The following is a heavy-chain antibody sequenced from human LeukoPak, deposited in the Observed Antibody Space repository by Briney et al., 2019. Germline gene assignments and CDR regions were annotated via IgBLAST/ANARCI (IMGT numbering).Heavy chain of an antibody. Sequence: SETLSLTCTVSGYSISSGYYWGWIRQPPGKGLEWIGTIYHSGSTYYNPSLKSRVTVSIDTSKRQLSLELRSVTAADTAVYFCARDRRESSKPNDAFDIWGQGTMVTVSA. D-gene: IGHD4-11*01. J-gene: IGHJ3*02. V-gene: IGHV4-38-2*02. CDR1: GYSISSGYY. CDR2: IYHSGST. CDR3: ARDRRESSKPNDAFDI.